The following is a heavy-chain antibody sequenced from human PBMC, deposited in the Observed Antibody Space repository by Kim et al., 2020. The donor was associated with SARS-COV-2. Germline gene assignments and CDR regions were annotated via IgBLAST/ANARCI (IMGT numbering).Heavy chain of an antibody. CDR2: IKSKTDGGTT. V-gene: IGHV3-15*01. J-gene: IGHJ3*02. CDR1: GFTFSNAW. CDR3: TTPTRSGYYSIDAFDI. D-gene: IGHD3-22*01. Sequence: GGSLRLSCAASGFTFSNAWMSWVRQAPGKGLEWVGRIKSKTDGGTTDYAAPVKGRFTISRDDSKNTLYLQMNSLKTEDTAVYYCTTPTRSGYYSIDAFDIWGQGTMVTVSS.